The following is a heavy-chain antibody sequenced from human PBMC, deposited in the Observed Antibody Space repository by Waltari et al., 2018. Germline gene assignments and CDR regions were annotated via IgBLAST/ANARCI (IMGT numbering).Heavy chain of an antibody. D-gene: IGHD1-26*01. V-gene: IGHV1-69*05. J-gene: IGHJ5*02. Sequence: QVQLVQSGAEVKKPGSSVKVSCKASGGTFSSYAISWVRQARGQGLEWMGGSIPILCTANYAQKFQGRVTITTDESTSTAYMELSSLRSEDTAVYYCARAPIVGATMGGFDPWGQGTLVTVSS. CDR3: ARAPIVGATMGGFDP. CDR2: SIPILCTA. CDR1: GGTFSSYA.